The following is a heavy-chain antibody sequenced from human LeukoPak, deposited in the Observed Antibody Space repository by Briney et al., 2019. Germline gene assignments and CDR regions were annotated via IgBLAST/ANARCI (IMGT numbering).Heavy chain of an antibody. CDR2: ISGSGVST. Sequence: GGSLRLSCAASGFTFRSYVMSWVRQAPGKGLEWVSAISGSGVSTYYADSVKGRFTISRDNSKNTLYLQMNSLRAEDTAIFYCARAPVVGSANYFDFWGQGTLVTVSS. CDR3: ARAPVVGSANYFDF. V-gene: IGHV3-23*01. D-gene: IGHD1-26*01. CDR1: GFTFRSYV. J-gene: IGHJ4*02.